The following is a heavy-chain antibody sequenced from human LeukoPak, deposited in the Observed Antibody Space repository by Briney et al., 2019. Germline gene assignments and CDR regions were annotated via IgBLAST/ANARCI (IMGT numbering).Heavy chain of an antibody. Sequence: GGSLRLSCAASGFTFSSYGMSWVRQAPGKGLEWVSAISGSGGSTYYADSVKGRFTISRDDSKNTLYLQMNSLRAEDTAVYYCAKDASPGSYYGHFDYWGQGTLVTVSS. CDR1: GFTFSSYG. V-gene: IGHV3-23*01. D-gene: IGHD3-10*01. J-gene: IGHJ4*02. CDR2: ISGSGGST. CDR3: AKDASPGSYYGHFDY.